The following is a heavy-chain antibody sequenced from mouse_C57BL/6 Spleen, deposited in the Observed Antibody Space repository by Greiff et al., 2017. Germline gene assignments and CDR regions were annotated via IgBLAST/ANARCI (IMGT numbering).Heavy chain of an antibody. Sequence: QVQLQQPGAELVRPGSSVKLSCKASGYTFTSYWMHWVKQRPIQGLEWIGNIDPSDSETHYNQKFKDKATLTVDKSSSTAYMQLSSLTSEDSAVYYCARKGYGNYNYLDYWGQGTTRTVSS. CDR1: GYTFTSYW. CDR3: ARKGYGNYNYLDY. V-gene: IGHV1-52*01. J-gene: IGHJ2*01. D-gene: IGHD2-10*02. CDR2: IDPSDSET.